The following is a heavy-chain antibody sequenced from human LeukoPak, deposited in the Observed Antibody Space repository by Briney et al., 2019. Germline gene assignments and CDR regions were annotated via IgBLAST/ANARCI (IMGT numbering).Heavy chain of an antibody. D-gene: IGHD3-9*01. Sequence: SETLSLTCTVSGYSISSGYYWGSIRQPPGKGLEWIGSIYHSGSTYYNPSLKSRVTISVDTSKNQFSLKLSSVTAADTAVYYCARAGITIFWRTPNWFDPWGQGTLVTVSS. V-gene: IGHV4-38-2*02. J-gene: IGHJ5*02. CDR2: IYHSGST. CDR3: ARAGITIFWRTPNWFDP. CDR1: GYSISSGYY.